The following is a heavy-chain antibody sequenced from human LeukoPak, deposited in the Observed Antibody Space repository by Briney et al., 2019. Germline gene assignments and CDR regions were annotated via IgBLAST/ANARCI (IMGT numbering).Heavy chain of an antibody. J-gene: IGHJ4*02. CDR1: GGSVSSGSYY. V-gene: IGHV4-61*01. D-gene: IGHD3-22*01. Sequence: SETLSLTCTVSGGSVSSGSYYWSWIRQPPGKGLEWIGYIYYSGSTNYNPSLKSRVTISVDTSKNQFSLKLSSVTAADTAVYYCASFGDSSGYYFGYFDYWGQGTLVTVSS. CDR3: ASFGDSSGYYFGYFDY. CDR2: IYYSGST.